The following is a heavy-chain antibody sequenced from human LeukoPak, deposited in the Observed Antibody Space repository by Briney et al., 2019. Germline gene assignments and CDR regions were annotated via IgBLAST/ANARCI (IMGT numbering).Heavy chain of an antibody. J-gene: IGHJ6*02. V-gene: IGHV1-2*02. CDR3: ARDEEILGPWPRSMDV. D-gene: IGHD2-15*01. Sequence: ASVKVSCKASGYTFTGYYMHWVRQAPGQGLEWMGWINPNSGGTNYAQKFQGRVTMTTDTSTSTAYMELRSLRTDATAVYYCARDEEILGPWPRSMDVWGQGTTVTVSS. CDR2: INPNSGGT. CDR1: GYTFTGYY.